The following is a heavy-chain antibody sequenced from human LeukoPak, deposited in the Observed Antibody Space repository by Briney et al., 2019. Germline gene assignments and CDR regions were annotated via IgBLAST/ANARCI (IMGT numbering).Heavy chain of an antibody. CDR1: GFTFSSYG. CDR2: IRYDGSNK. Sequence: GGSLRLSCAASGFTFSSYGMHGVREAPGKGVEGVAFIRYDGSNKYYADSVKGRFTISRDNSKNTLYLQMNSPRAEDTAVYYCAKDGAKWYISSSGAFDIWGQGTMVTVSS. V-gene: IGHV3-30*02. CDR3: AKDGAKWYISSSGAFDI. J-gene: IGHJ3*02. D-gene: IGHD6-6*01.